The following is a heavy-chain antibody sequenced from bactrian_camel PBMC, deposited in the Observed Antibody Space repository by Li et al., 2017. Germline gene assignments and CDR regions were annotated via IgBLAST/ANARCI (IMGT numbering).Heavy chain of an antibody. V-gene: IGHV3S56*01. J-gene: IGHJ4*01. CDR2: ISRDGSM. CDR3: AADPAPYAACGSSRWRLRSRFPY. CDR1: GYTNYGVH. Sequence: HVQLVESGGGSVQAGGSLRLSCTASGYTNYGVHMGWYRLKKGGDCELVSRISRDGSMDYASSVKGRFSLSQDNAANMVYLEMNSLKPEDTAVYFCAADPAPYAACGSSRWRLRSRFPYWAQGTQVTVS. D-gene: IGHD1*01.